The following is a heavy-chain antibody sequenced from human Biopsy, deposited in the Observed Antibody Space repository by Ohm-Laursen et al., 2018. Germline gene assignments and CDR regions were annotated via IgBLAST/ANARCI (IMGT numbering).Heavy chain of an antibody. V-gene: IGHV4-59*08. Sequence: TLSLTCSVSGASITSYYWSWIRQPPGKELEWIGHISHTGYTSYKSSLKSRVTISLDTSRKHFSLRLTSLAAADTAVYYCARGSNEYGGLYFPHWGQGTLVTVSS. CDR1: GASITSYY. D-gene: IGHD4-23*01. J-gene: IGHJ1*01. CDR3: ARGSNEYGGLYFPH. CDR2: ISHTGYT.